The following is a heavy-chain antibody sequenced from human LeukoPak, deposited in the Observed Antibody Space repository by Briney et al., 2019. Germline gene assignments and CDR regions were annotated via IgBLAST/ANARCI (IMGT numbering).Heavy chain of an antibody. Sequence: GSLRLSCAASGFTFSSYGMHWVRQAPGKGLVWVSRINSDGINTSYADSVKGRFTISRDNAKNTLNLQMNSLRAEDTAVYYCARDLGQYYDTSDNWFDPWGQGTLVTVSS. V-gene: IGHV3-74*01. CDR1: GFTFSSYG. CDR2: INSDGINT. J-gene: IGHJ5*02. CDR3: ARDLGQYYDTSDNWFDP. D-gene: IGHD3-22*01.